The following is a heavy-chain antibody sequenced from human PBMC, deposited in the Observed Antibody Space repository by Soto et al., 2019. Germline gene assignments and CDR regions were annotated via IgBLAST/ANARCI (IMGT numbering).Heavy chain of an antibody. CDR2: IYGGGTT. Sequence: EVQLGESGGGLIQPGGSLRLFCAASGFTVSSKYMTWVRQAPGKGLEWVSVIYGGGTTYYADSVKGRFTISRDNSKNTLYLQVNSLRAEDTAVYYCVQTTGWPGFDFWGQGTLVTVSS. CDR3: VQTTGWPGFDF. J-gene: IGHJ4*02. V-gene: IGHV3-53*01. D-gene: IGHD6-19*01. CDR1: GFTVSSKY.